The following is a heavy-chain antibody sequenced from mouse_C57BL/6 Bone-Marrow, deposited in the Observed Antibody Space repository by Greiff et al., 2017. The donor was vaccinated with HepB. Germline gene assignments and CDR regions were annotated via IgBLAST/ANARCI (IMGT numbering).Heavy chain of an antibody. CDR2: IDPENGDT. V-gene: IGHV14-4*01. J-gene: IGHJ2*01. CDR3: TTGDGYSYYFDN. CDR1: GFNIKDDY. D-gene: IGHD2-3*01. Sequence: VQLKQSGAELVRPGASVKLSCTASGFNIKDDYMHWVKQRPEQGLEWIGWIDPENGDTEYASKFQGKATITADTSSNTAYLQLSSLTSEDTAVYYCTTGDGYSYYFDNWGQGTTLTVSP.